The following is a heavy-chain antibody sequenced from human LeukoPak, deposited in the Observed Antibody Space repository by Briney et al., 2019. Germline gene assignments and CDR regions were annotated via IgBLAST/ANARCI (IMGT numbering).Heavy chain of an antibody. Sequence: GGSLRLSCADTGFLFSDFIDHTMVWVRQAPGKGLEWVSYISSSSTSISYADSVRGRFSISRDNAQRSLYLHMNSLRDEDTAVYYCAREFSVVGNFDYWGQGTLVIVSS. CDR1: GFLFSDFIDHT. D-gene: IGHD2-21*01. J-gene: IGHJ4*02. CDR3: AREFSVVGNFDY. CDR2: ISSSSTSI. V-gene: IGHV3-21*01.